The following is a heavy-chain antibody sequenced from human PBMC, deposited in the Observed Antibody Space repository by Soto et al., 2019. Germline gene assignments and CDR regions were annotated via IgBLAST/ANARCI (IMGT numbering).Heavy chain of an antibody. Sequence: GSLRLAGSVSGFTLSDHYIDWVRQAPGKGLEWVGRSRDKPQGYSTAYAASVKGRFTTSRDESKNSAYLQMNRLKTEDTAVYYSVRAKYFSDSSGYTRCLDYWGQGTLVTVYS. CDR3: VRAKYFSDSSGYTRCLDY. J-gene: IGHJ4*02. D-gene: IGHD3-22*01. V-gene: IGHV3-72*01. CDR2: SRDKPQGYST. CDR1: GFTLSDHY.